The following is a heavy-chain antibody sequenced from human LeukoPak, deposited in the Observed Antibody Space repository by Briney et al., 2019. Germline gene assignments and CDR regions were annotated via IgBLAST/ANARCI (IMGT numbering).Heavy chain of an antibody. Sequence: PGGPLRLSCAASGFTFSSYSMNWVRQAPGKGLEWVSSISSSSSYIYYADSVKGRFTISRDNAKNSLYLQMNSLRAEDTAVYYCARDSAGIAASAFDIWGQGTMVTVSS. CDR1: GFTFSSYS. V-gene: IGHV3-21*01. D-gene: IGHD6-13*01. J-gene: IGHJ3*02. CDR3: ARDSAGIAASAFDI. CDR2: ISSSSSYI.